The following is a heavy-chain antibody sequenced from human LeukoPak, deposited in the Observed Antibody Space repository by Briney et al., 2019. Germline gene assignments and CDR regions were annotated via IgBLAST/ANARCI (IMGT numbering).Heavy chain of an antibody. CDR2: ISSSGSTI. J-gene: IGHJ4*02. D-gene: IGHD4-17*01. CDR3: ARRAGEYSRPHDY. Sequence: GGSLRLSCAASGFTFSSYEMNWVRQAPGKGLEWVSYISSSGSTIYYADSVKGRFTISRDNAKNSLYLQMNSLRADDTAVYYCARRAGEYSRPHDYWGQGTLVTVSS. V-gene: IGHV3-48*03. CDR1: GFTFSSYE.